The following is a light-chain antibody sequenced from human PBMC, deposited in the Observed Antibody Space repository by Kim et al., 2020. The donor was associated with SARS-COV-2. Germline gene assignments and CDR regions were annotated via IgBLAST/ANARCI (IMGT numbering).Light chain of an antibody. Sequence: SSELTQDPAVSVALGQTVRLTCQGDSLRNYYATWYQQRPGQAPVLVLYGKYNRPSGIPDRFSGSASGNTASLTITGAQAEDEADYYCNSWDSSGDHVVFGGGTKLTVL. CDR2: GKY. V-gene: IGLV3-19*01. CDR1: SLRNYY. CDR3: NSWDSSGDHVV. J-gene: IGLJ3*02.